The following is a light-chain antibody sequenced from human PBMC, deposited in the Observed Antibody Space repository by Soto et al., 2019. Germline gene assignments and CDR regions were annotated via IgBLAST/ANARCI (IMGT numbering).Light chain of an antibody. J-gene: IGKJ1*01. Sequence: EIVMTQSPATLSVSPGERATLSCRASQSVSSNLAWYQQKPCQAPRVLIYGASTRATGIPARFSGSGSGTECTLTISSLQSEGFAVYYCQHCNNWPRTFGQGTKVEIK. CDR1: QSVSSN. CDR2: GAS. CDR3: QHCNNWPRT. V-gene: IGKV3-15*01.